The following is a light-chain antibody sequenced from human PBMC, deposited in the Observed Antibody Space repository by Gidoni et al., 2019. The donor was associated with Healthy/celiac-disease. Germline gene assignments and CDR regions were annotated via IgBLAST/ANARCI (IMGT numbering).Light chain of an antibody. CDR2: GAS. CDR3: HHGQYT. J-gene: IGKJ2*01. CDR1: QSVSSSY. Sequence: EIVLTQSPGTLSLSPGERATLSCRASQSVSSSYLAWYQQKPGQAPRLLLYGASTRATGIPDRFSGSGSGTDFTLTISRLEPEDFAVYYCHHGQYTFGQXTKLEIK. V-gene: IGKV3-20*01.